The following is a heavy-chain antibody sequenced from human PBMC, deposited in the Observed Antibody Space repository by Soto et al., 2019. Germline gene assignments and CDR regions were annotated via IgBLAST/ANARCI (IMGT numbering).Heavy chain of an antibody. CDR1: GYTFSSYG. D-gene: IGHD6-13*01. CDR2: ISGYNGNT. V-gene: IGHV1-18*01. J-gene: IGHJ6*02. Sequence: QVQLVQSGSEVKKPGASVKVSCKASGYTFSSYGINWMRQAPGQGLEWMGYISGYNGNTIYAQRLQGRVTMTTDTPTSTAYMELSSLRSEDTAVYYCATHSSSSGYYYYGMDVWGQGTTVTVSS. CDR3: ATHSSSSGYYYYGMDV.